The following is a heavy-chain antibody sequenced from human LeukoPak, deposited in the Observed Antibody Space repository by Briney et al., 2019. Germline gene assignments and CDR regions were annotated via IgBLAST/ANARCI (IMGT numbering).Heavy chain of an antibody. D-gene: IGHD5-12*01. V-gene: IGHV3-9*01. J-gene: IGHJ4*02. Sequence: GGSLRLSCAASGFTFDDYAMPWVRQAPGKGLEWVSGISWNSGSIGYADSVKGRFTISRDNAKNSLYLQMNSLRAEDTALYYCAKDIENSGYDPTGLDYWGQGTLVTVSS. CDR2: ISWNSGSI. CDR1: GFTFDDYA. CDR3: AKDIENSGYDPTGLDY.